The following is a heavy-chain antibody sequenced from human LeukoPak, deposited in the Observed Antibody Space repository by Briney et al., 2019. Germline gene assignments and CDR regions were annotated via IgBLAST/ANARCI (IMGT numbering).Heavy chain of an antibody. CDR2: INSNGGST. V-gene: IGHV3-23*01. J-gene: IGHJ4*02. Sequence: GGSLRLSCAASGFIFASYAMTWVRQAPGKGLEWVSAINSNGGSTCYADSVKGRFTISRDNSKNTLSLQMNSLRAEDTALYYCAKYLYTSGSFYDYWGQGTLVTVSS. D-gene: IGHD3-10*01. CDR1: GFIFASYA. CDR3: AKYLYTSGSFYDY.